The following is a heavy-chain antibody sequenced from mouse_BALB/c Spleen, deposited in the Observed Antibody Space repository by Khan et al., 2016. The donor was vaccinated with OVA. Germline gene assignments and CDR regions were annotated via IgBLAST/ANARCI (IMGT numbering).Heavy chain of an antibody. V-gene: IGHV2-9*02. CDR2: IWAGGIT. J-gene: IGHJ2*01. CDR1: GFSLTSYG. Sequence: QVQLKESGPGLVAPSQSLSITCTVSGFSLTSYGVHWVRQPPGKGLEWLGVIWAGGITHYNSARMSRLSISKATSKSPVSLKMDIHQTDDTAMYYCARLEEIWGQGTTLTVSS. CDR3: ARLEEI.